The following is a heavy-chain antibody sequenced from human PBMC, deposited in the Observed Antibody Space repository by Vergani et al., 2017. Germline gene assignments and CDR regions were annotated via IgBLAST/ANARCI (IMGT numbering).Heavy chain of an antibody. V-gene: IGHV1-8*01. CDR3: ARDYEQLAPDLKHDAFDI. J-gene: IGHJ3*02. Sequence: QVQLVQSGAEVKKPGSSVKVSCKASGGTFTSYDINWVRQATGQGLEWMGWMNPNSGNTGYAQKFQGRVTMTRNTSISTAYMELSSLRSEDTAVYYCARDYEQLAPDLKHDAFDIWGQGTMVTVSS. D-gene: IGHD6-6*01. CDR2: MNPNSGNT. CDR1: GGTFTSYD.